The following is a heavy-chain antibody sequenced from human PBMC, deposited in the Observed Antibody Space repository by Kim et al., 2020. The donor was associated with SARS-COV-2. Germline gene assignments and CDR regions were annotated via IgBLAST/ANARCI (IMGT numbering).Heavy chain of an antibody. CDR2: ISSSGSTI. Sequence: GGSLRLSCAASGFTFSDYYMSWIRQAPGKGLEWVSYISSSGSTIYYADSVKGRFTISRDNAKNSLYLQMNSLRAEDTAVYYCARDDRGWTYYDSSGFPGKGAFDIWGQGTMVTVSS. V-gene: IGHV3-11*01. CDR3: ARDDRGWTYYDSSGFPGKGAFDI. D-gene: IGHD3-22*01. J-gene: IGHJ3*02. CDR1: GFTFSDYY.